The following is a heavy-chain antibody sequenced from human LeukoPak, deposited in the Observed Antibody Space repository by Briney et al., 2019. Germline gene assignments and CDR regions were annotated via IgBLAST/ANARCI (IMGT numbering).Heavy chain of an antibody. D-gene: IGHD6-25*01. Sequence: GESLKISCKGSGYSYTSYWIGWVRQRPGKGLEWMGIIYPGDSDTRYSPSLQGQVTISVDKSITTAYLQWSSLKASDSAMYYCAREGSTGGYHDYWGQGTLVTVSS. V-gene: IGHV5-51*01. CDR1: GYSYTSYW. CDR2: IYPGDSDT. CDR3: AREGSTGGYHDY. J-gene: IGHJ4*02.